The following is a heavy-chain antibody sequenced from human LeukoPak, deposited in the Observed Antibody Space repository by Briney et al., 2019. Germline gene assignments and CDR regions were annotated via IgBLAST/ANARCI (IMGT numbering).Heavy chain of an antibody. CDR2: ISSSSSYI. Sequence: GGSLRLSCAASGFTFSTYSMNWVRQAPGKGLEWVSSISSSSSYIYYADSVKGRFTISRDNAENSLYLQMNSLRAEDTAVYYCARDAYAVADYWGQGTLVTVSS. CDR1: GFTFSTYS. J-gene: IGHJ4*02. CDR3: ARDAYAVADY. V-gene: IGHV3-21*04. D-gene: IGHD4-17*01.